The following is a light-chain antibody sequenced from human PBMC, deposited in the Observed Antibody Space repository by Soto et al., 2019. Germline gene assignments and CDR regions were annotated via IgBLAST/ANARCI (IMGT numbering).Light chain of an antibody. V-gene: IGKV3-15*01. CDR2: GGS. CDR1: QTVMSA. Sequence: EIVMTQSPDNLSVSLGERATLSCRASQTVMSALAWYQQKPGQAPRLLICGGSTRAPDIPARFRVSGSGTEFRLTVDSHQSEYFSVYDFKQSLNWPPTSVHWTKVEIK. J-gene: IGKJ1*01. CDR3: KQSLNWPPT.